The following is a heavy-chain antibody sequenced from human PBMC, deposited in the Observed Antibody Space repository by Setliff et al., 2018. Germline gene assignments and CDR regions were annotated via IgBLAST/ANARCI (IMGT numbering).Heavy chain of an antibody. CDR2: ISSNSNYI. J-gene: IGHJ4*02. Sequence: GGSLRLSCVASGFNLHVYTMEWVRQAPGKGLDWVSSISSNSNYIYTADSLKGRLTVSRDNAKNSLYLQMNSLRAEDTAVFYCAREVPMTTVLIRNPRFDYWGQGTLVTVSS. CDR1: GFNLHVYT. V-gene: IGHV3-21*03. CDR3: AREVPMTTVLIRNPRFDY. D-gene: IGHD4-17*01.